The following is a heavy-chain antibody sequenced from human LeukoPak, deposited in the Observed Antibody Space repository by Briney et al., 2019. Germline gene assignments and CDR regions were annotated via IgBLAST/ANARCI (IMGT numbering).Heavy chain of an antibody. CDR2: VSGSGGST. V-gene: IGHV3-23*01. J-gene: IGHJ4*02. CDR1: GFTFSGYA. D-gene: IGHD4-17*01. Sequence: GGSLRLSCAASGFTFSGYAMSWVRQTPGKGLEWVTAVSGSGGSTNYADSVRGRFTISRDNSKNTLYLQMNSLRAEDTAVYYCAKSYGDYGSLFDSWGQGTLVIVSS. CDR3: AKSYGDYGSLFDS.